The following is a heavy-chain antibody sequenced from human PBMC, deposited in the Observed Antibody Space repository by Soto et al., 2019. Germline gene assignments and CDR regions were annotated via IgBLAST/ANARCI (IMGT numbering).Heavy chain of an antibody. CDR1: GGSISSYD. CDR2: IYYSGST. D-gene: IGHD3-9*01. Sequence: SETLSLTCTVSGGSISSYDWSWIRQPPGKGLEWIGYIYYSGSTNYNPSLKSRVTISVDTSKNQFSLKLSSVTAADTAVYYCARGPTYYDILTGLKYYYGMDVWGQGTTVTVSS. CDR3: ARGPTYYDILTGLKYYYGMDV. J-gene: IGHJ6*02. V-gene: IGHV4-59*01.